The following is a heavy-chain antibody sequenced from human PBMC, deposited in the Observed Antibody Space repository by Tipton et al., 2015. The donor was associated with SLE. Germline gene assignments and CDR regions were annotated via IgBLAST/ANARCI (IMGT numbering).Heavy chain of an antibody. V-gene: IGHV4-34*01. CDR2: INHSGST. CDR3: ARGPLHYDFRSGYYPPFDY. D-gene: IGHD3-3*01. Sequence: LRLSCAVYGGSFNGYYWSWLRQPPGKGLEWIADINHSGSTNYNPSLKSRVTISVDTSNNQFSLNLSSLTAADAAVYYCARGPLHYDFRSGYYPPFDYWGQGTLVTVSS. J-gene: IGHJ4*02. CDR1: GGSFNGYY.